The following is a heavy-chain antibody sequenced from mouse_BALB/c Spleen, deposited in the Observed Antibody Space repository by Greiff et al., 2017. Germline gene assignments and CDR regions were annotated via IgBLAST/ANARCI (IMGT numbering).Heavy chain of an antibody. J-gene: IGHJ4*01. CDR3: ARVFDGYYTYAMDY. D-gene: IGHD2-3*01. Sequence: QVQLKESGAELVKPGASVKLSCKASGYTFTSYWMHWVKQRPGQGLEWIGEINPSNGRTNYNEKFKSKATLTVDKSSSTAYMQLSSLTSEDSAVYYCARVFDGYYTYAMDYWGQGTSVTVSS. CDR1: GYTFTSYW. CDR2: INPSNGRT. V-gene: IGHV1S81*02.